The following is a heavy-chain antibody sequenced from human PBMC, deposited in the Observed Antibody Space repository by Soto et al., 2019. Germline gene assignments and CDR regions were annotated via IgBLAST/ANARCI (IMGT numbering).Heavy chain of an antibody. Sequence: QVQLQESGPGLVKPSQTLSLTCTVSGGSISSGDYYWRWIRQPPGKGLEWIGYIYYSGSTYYNPSLKSRVTIAVDTSKNQFSLKLRSVTAADTAVYYCARVGLAAAGTFHWYFDLWGRGTLVTVSS. CDR3: ARVGLAAAGTFHWYFDL. J-gene: IGHJ2*01. CDR1: GGSISSGDYY. CDR2: IYYSGST. V-gene: IGHV4-30-4*01. D-gene: IGHD6-13*01.